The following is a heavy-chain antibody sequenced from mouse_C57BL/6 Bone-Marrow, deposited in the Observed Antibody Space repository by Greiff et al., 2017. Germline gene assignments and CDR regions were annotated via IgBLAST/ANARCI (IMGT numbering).Heavy chain of an antibody. V-gene: IGHV1-55*01. CDR3: ARSCSLRRSFDD. Sequence: QVQLKQPGAELVQPGASVKMSCKASGYTFTSYWITWVKQKPGQGLEWIGDIYPTSGRTNYNEKFKSKAILTVDTSSNTAYMQLSSLPSEDSAVFYCARSCSLRRSFDDWGQGTTLTVSS. CDR2: IYPTSGRT. J-gene: IGHJ2*01. CDR1: GYTFTSYW.